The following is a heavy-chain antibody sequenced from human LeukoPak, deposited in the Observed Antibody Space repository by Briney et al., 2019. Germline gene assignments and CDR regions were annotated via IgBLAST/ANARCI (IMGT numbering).Heavy chain of an antibody. D-gene: IGHD4-17*01. Sequence: GGSLRLSCAASGFSFNTYGVNWVRQAPGKGLEWVSSISGSGGSTNYADSVKGRFTISSDTSKNTLYLQMNSLRAEDTAVYYCAKENWVYGDYFYYMDVWGKGTTV. V-gene: IGHV3-23*01. CDR3: AKENWVYGDYFYYMDV. CDR1: GFSFNTYG. CDR2: ISGSGGST. J-gene: IGHJ6*03.